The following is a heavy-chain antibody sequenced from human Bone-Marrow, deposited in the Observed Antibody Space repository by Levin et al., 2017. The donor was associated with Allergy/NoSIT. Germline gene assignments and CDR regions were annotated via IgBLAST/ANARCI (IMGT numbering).Heavy chain of an antibody. CDR1: GFNFSTYE. J-gene: IGHJ4*02. CDR3: ARESCSSTSCHVPSNFDY. CDR2: ISSSGTTI. V-gene: IGHV3-48*03. D-gene: IGHD2-2*01. Sequence: GESLKISCAASGFNFSTYEMNWVRLDPGKGLEWVSYISSSGTTIYYADSVRGRFTISRDNAKSSLHLQMDSLRAEDTALYYCARESCSSTSCHVPSNFDYWGQGTLVTVSS.